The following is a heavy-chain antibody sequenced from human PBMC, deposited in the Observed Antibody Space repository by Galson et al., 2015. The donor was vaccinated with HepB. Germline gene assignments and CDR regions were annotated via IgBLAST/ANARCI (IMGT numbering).Heavy chain of an antibody. V-gene: IGHV1-8*01. CDR1: GYTFSNYD. CDR2: VNPNSANT. D-gene: IGHD1-26*01. J-gene: IGHJ4*02. CDR3: ARGLRGGSYWGVRGLFDS. Sequence: SVKVSCKASGYTFSNYDINWVRQATGQGLEWMGWVNPNSANTGYAQKFQDRVTLTRNTSITTAYMELSSLTAKDTAVYYCARGLRGGSYWGVRGLFDSWGQGTLVTVSS.